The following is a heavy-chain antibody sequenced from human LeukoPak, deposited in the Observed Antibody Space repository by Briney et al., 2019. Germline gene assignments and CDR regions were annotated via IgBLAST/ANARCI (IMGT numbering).Heavy chain of an antibody. Sequence: SETLSLTCAVSGGSISSSNWWSWVRQPPGKGLEWIGEIYHSGSTNYNPSLKSRVTISVDKSKNQFSLKLSSVTAADTAVYYCATSRDRSCGGGSCYHHWFDPWGQGTLVTVSS. CDR2: IYHSGST. D-gene: IGHD2-15*01. CDR3: ATSRDRSCGGGSCYHHWFDP. V-gene: IGHV4-4*02. J-gene: IGHJ5*02. CDR1: GGSISSSNW.